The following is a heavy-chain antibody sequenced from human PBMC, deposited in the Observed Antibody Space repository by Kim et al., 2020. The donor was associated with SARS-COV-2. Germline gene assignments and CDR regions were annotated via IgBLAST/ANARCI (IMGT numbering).Heavy chain of an antibody. V-gene: IGHV3-33*01. CDR3: AREAYGGDYLTQGGFDY. D-gene: IGHD2-21*02. Sequence: GGSLRLSCVASGFTFRNYGLHWVRQAPGKGLEWVAVIWHDGSNDSYGDSVRGRFIISRDNSKNTMYLQMNSLTAEDTAVYFCAREAYGGDYLTQGGFDYWGQGTLVTVSS. J-gene: IGHJ4*02. CDR1: GFTFRNYG. CDR2: IWHDGSND.